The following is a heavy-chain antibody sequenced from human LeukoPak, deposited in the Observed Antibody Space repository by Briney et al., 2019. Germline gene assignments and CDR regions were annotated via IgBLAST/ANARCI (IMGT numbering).Heavy chain of an antibody. D-gene: IGHD3-10*01. J-gene: IGHJ4*02. CDR1: SDSISSSSYL. CDR2: IYSNGHI. V-gene: IGHV4-39*01. CDR3: ARRHYGSGNIDS. Sequence: PSETLSLTCSVSSDSISSSSYLWVWVRQPPGKGLEWIGDIYSNGHISYNPSLKSRAAISVDTSKNQFSLNLSSVTAADTAVYYCARRHYGSGNIDSWGQGTLVTVSS.